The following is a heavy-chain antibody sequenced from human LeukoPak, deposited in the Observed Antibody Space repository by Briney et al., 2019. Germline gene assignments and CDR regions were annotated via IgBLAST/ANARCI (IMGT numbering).Heavy chain of an antibody. Sequence: GASVKVSCKASGYTFTSYGISWVRQAPGQGLEWMGWINPNSGGTNYAQKFQGRVTMTRDTSISTAYMELSRLRSDDTAVYYCARDDRAGYCSSTSCPVGWFDPWGQGTLVTVSS. CDR1: GYTFTSYG. CDR3: ARDDRAGYCSSTSCPVGWFDP. D-gene: IGHD2-2*01. V-gene: IGHV1-2*02. J-gene: IGHJ5*02. CDR2: INPNSGGT.